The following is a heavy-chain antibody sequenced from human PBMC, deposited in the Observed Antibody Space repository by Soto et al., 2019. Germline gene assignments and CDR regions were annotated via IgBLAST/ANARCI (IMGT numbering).Heavy chain of an antibody. D-gene: IGHD5-12*01. CDR3: TTGSVHSGYDPPQNYYYYGMDV. Sequence: PGGSLRLSCAASGFTFSNAWMNWVRQAPGKGLEWVGRIKSKTDGGTTDYAAPVKGRFTISRDDSKNTLYLQMSSLKTEDTAVYYCTTGSVHSGYDPPQNYYYYGMDVWGQGTTVTVSS. J-gene: IGHJ6*02. CDR1: GFTFSNAW. CDR2: IKSKTDGGTT. V-gene: IGHV3-15*07.